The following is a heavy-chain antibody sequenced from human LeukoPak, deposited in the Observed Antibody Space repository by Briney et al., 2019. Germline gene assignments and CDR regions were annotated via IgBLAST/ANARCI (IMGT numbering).Heavy chain of an antibody. V-gene: IGHV3-30*18. Sequence: GRSLRLSCAASGFTFSSYGMHWVRQAPGKGLEWVAVISYDGSNKYYADSVKGRFTISRDNSKNTLYLQMNSLRAEDTAVYYCANTQSGSFAFDIWGQGTMVTVSS. CDR2: ISYDGSNK. J-gene: IGHJ3*02. CDR1: GFTFSSYG. CDR3: ANTQSGSFAFDI. D-gene: IGHD1-26*01.